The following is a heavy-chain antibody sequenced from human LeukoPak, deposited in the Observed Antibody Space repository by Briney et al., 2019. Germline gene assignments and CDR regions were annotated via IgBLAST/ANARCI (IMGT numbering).Heavy chain of an antibody. CDR1: GFTFSTFE. Sequence: GGSLRLSCAASGFTFSTFEMNWVRQAPGKGLEWVSYISSSGTAIHYADSVKGRFTISRDNAKNSLYLQMNSLRDEDTAVYYCARSRDFDYWGQGTLVTVSS. CDR2: ISSSGTAI. J-gene: IGHJ4*02. V-gene: IGHV3-48*03. CDR3: ARSRDFDY.